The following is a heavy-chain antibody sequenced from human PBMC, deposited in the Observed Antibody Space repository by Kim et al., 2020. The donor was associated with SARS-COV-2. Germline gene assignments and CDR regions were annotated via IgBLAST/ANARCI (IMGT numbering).Heavy chain of an antibody. J-gene: IGHJ5*02. CDR3: ARDKGYCSGGSCYEVDGFDP. CDR1: DGSIISSRYY. Sequence: SETLSLTCSVSDGSIISSRYYWGWIRQAPGKGLEWIGSIHYSGSTYYTPSLKSRVTISVDTSKNQFSLKLNSVTAADTAMYYCARDKGYCSGGSCYEVDGFDPWGQGTLVTVSS. CDR2: IHYSGST. V-gene: IGHV4-39*07. D-gene: IGHD2-15*01.